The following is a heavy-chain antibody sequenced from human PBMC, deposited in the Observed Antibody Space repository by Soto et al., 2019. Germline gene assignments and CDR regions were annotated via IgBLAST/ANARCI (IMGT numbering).Heavy chain of an antibody. Sequence: SETLSLTCTVSGDPITSYFWTWIRQPAGKGLEWIGHVFPGGPTSHNSSLKGRVSMSIDTSKNQFSLTLTSVTAADTAVYYCARTLSGFTYGSRQFYFDYWGQGTLVTVSS. CDR1: GDPITSYF. D-gene: IGHD3-10*01. J-gene: IGHJ4*02. V-gene: IGHV4-4*07. CDR2: VFPGGPT. CDR3: ARTLSGFTYGSRQFYFDY.